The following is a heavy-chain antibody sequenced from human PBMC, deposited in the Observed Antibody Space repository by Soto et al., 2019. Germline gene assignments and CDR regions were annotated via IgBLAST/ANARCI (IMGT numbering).Heavy chain of an antibody. D-gene: IGHD2-15*01. CDR2: IYHGGDA. CDR3: ARGEAYCSGGTCYYRFDP. Sequence: QLQLQESGSGLVKPPQTLSLTCAVSGGSISSDGYSWSWIRQPPGKGLEWIGYIYHGGDAYYNPSLKSRVTISVDRSQNQFSLNLSSVTAADTAMYYCARGEAYCSGGTCYYRFDPWGQGTLVTVSS. J-gene: IGHJ5*02. CDR1: GGSISSDGYS. V-gene: IGHV4-30-2*01.